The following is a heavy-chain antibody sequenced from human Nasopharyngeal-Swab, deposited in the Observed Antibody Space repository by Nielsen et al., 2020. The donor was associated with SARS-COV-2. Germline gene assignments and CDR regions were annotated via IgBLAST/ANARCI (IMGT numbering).Heavy chain of an antibody. J-gene: IGHJ6*03. CDR1: GGSISSYY. Sequence: SETLSLTCTVSGGSISSYYWSWIRQPPGKGLEWIGYIYHSGSTYYNPSLKSRVTISVDTSKNQFSLKLSSVTAADTAVYYCARGLAVAGESFYYYMDVWGKGTTVTVSS. V-gene: IGHV4-59*12. CDR3: ARGLAVAGESFYYYMDV. CDR2: IYHSGST. D-gene: IGHD6-19*01.